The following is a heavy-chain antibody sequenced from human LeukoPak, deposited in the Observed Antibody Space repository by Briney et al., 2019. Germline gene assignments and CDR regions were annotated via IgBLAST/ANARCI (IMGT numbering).Heavy chain of an antibody. CDR2: IKQDGSEK. D-gene: IGHD6-13*01. CDR3: ARAGIAAAFDY. V-gene: IGHV3-7*01. Sequence: GGSLRLSCAASGFTFSSCGMSWVRQAPGKGLEWVANIKQDGSEKYYVDSVKGRFTISRDNAKNSLYLQMNSLRAEDTAVYYCARAGIAAAFDYWGQGTLVTVSS. CDR1: GFTFSSCG. J-gene: IGHJ4*02.